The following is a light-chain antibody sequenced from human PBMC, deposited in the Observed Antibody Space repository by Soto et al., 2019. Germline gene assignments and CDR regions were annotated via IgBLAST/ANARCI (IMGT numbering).Light chain of an antibody. Sequence: EIVLTQSPGTLSLSPGERATLSCRASQSVSSSDLAWYQQKPGQAPRLLIYGASSRATGIPDRFSGSGSGTHFTLTISSLEPEDFAGYYCQQAGSAPETVGQGTKLEI. CDR2: GAS. J-gene: IGKJ1*01. CDR3: QQAGSAPET. CDR1: QSVSSSD. V-gene: IGKV3-20*01.